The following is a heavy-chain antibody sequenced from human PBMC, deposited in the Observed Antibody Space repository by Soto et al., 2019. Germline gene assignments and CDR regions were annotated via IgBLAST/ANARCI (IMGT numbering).Heavy chain of an antibody. J-gene: IGHJ3*02. CDR1: GFTFSSYS. CDR3: ARAHGGPVAQSDAFDI. Sequence: GGSLRLSCAASGFTFSSYSMNWVRQAPGKGLEWVSSISSSSSYIYYADSVKGRFTISRDNAKNSLYLQMNSLRAEDTAVYYCARAHGGPVAQSDAFDIWGQGTMVTVSS. V-gene: IGHV3-21*01. CDR2: ISSSSSYI. D-gene: IGHD2-21*01.